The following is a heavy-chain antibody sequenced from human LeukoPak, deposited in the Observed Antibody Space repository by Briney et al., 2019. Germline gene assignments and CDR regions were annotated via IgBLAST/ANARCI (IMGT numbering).Heavy chain of an antibody. CDR3: ASVLCDFWRGPDRHWFDP. CDR1: GYSISSGYY. V-gene: IGHV4-38-2*01. J-gene: IGHJ5*02. Sequence: AETLSLTCAVSGYSISSGYYRGWIRPPPGKGLEWIGSIYHSGSTYYNPSPKSRFTISVDTSKNQFSLKLSSVPAADTAVYYCASVLCDFWRGPDRHWFDPWGQGTLVTVCS. D-gene: IGHD3-3*01. CDR2: IYHSGST.